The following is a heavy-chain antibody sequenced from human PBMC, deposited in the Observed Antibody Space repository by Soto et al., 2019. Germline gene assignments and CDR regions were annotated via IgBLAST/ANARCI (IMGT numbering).Heavy chain of an antibody. V-gene: IGHV1-18*04. CDR3: AGARSFSVPFQFDS. CDR2: TNIENTTA. CDR1: QQSLTKFG. J-gene: IGHJ4*02. D-gene: IGHD1-26*01. Sequence: QIQLVQSGPEVEQPGASVRVTCKASQQSLTKFGFSWVRQAPGQGLDWMGWTNIENTTAIYAQTFQNRFIMTSDTATTTASLELTSLTSDDTAIYYCAGARSFSVPFQFDSWGQGTLVTVSS.